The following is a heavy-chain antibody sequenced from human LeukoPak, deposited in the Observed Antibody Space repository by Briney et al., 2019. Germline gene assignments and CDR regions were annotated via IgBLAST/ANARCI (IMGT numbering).Heavy chain of an antibody. CDR2: IWYGGSNK. CDR1: GFTFSSYG. V-gene: IGHV3-33*01. CDR3: ARAIAYDLWSGYFDGAFDI. D-gene: IGHD3-3*01. J-gene: IGHJ3*02. Sequence: GRSLRLSCAASGFTFSSYGMHWVRQAPGKGLEWVAVIWYGGSNKYYADSVKGRFTISRDNSKNTLYLQMNSLRAEDTAVYYCARAIAYDLWSGYFDGAFDIWGQGTMVTVSS.